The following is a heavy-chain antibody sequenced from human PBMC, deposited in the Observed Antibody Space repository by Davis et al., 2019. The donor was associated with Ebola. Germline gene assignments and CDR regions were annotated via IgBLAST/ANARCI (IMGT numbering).Heavy chain of an antibody. Sequence: ASVKVSCKASGYTFTSYDINWVRQGTGQGLEWLGWMNPNSGNTGYAQKFQGRVTMTRNSASSTAYLDLSSLRYEDTAVYYCARRAIGYDSSAYKYWGQGTLVTVSS. D-gene: IGHD3-22*01. V-gene: IGHV1-8*01. CDR3: ARRAIGYDSSAYKY. CDR1: GYTFTSYD. CDR2: MNPNSGNT. J-gene: IGHJ4*02.